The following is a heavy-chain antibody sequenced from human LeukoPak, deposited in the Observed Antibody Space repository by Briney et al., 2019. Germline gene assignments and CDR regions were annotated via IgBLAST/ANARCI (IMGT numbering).Heavy chain of an antibody. Sequence: SETLSLTCAVYGGSFSCYYWSWLRPPPGKGLEWIGEINHSGSTNYNPSLKSRVTISVDTSKNQFSLKLSSVTAADTAVYYCARGLLRGHWFDPWGQGTLVTVSS. J-gene: IGHJ5*02. CDR2: INHSGST. CDR3: ARGLLRGHWFDP. D-gene: IGHD2/OR15-2a*01. CDR1: GGSFSCYY. V-gene: IGHV4-34*01.